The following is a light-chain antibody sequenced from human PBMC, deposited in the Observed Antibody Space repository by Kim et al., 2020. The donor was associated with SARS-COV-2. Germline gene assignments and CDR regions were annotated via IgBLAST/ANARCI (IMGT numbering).Light chain of an antibody. V-gene: IGLV2-23*01. Sequence: GQSITMSCSGTNNDVGSHDLVSWYQHHPGTAPKLVIYGDNQRPSGVSSRFSGSKSGNTASLTISGLQPEDEADYYCCSYANGGTWVFGGGTQLTV. CDR1: NNDVGSHDL. CDR3: CSYANGGTWV. J-gene: IGLJ3*02. CDR2: GDN.